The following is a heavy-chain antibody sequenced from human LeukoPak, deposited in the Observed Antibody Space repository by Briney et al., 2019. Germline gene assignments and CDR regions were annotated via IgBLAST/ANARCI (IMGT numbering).Heavy chain of an antibody. CDR1: GGSISSSNW. D-gene: IGHD4-23*01. CDR2: IYHSGST. CDR3: ARFGYVETTVATPIKYYFAMDV. V-gene: IGHV4-4*02. J-gene: IGHJ6*02. Sequence: PSGTLSLTCAVSGGSISSSNWWSWVRQPPGKGLEWIGEIYHSGSTNYNPSLKSRVTILVGESKNQFSLRLSSLTAADTAVYYCARFGYVETTVATPIKYYFAMDVWGQGTTVTVSS.